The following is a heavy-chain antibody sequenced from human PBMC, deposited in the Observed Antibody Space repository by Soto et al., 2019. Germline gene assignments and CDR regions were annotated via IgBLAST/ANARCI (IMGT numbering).Heavy chain of an antibody. V-gene: IGHV4-4*07. CDR1: GADINTYS. CDR3: ARDREAGYNFYYGMDV. J-gene: IGHJ6*02. CDR2: IYTSASI. D-gene: IGHD6-19*01. Sequence: TSETLSLTCSVSGADINTYSWTWIRQPAGKGLEWIGRIYTSASINYNPSLKGRVTLSVDTSTNQVSLRLASVTAADTAIYYCARDREAGYNFYYGMDVWGQGTTVTVSS.